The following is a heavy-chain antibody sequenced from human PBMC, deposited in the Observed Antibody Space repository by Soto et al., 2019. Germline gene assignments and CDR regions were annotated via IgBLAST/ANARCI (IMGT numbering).Heavy chain of an antibody. CDR1: GFDVSNTD. CDR3: AREAIIVIAAPEYYFDY. J-gene: IGHJ4*02. D-gene: IGHD3-22*01. V-gene: IGHV3-66*01. Sequence: EVQLVESGGDLVQRGGSLRLSCAASGFDVSNTDMSWVRQAPGKGRKGVSVIYSGGYTNYADSVKGRFIVSRDSPKNTLYLQMDSLRAEDTAVYYCAREAIIVIAAPEYYFDYWGQGTLVTVSS. CDR2: IYSGGYT.